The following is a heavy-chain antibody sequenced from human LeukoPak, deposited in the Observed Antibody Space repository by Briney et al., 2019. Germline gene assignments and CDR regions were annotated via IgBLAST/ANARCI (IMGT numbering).Heavy chain of an antibody. CDR2: IDTSSTTM. CDR3: VRDNWVDC. J-gene: IGHJ5*01. V-gene: IGHV3-48*04. CDR1: GLTFSKYS. Sequence: GSLRLSCAASGLTFSKYSMTWVRQAPGKGLEWVSFIDTSSTTMYYTDSVKGRFTISRDNAKNSLYLQMNSLKVEDTAIYYCVRDNWVDCWGQGTLVTVSS.